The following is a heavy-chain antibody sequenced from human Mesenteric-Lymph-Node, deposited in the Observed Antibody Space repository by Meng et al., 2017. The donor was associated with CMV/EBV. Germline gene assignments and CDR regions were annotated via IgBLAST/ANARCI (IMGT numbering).Heavy chain of an antibody. CDR1: GFTFSGSL. CDR2: IRSEPNSYAT. Sequence: GGSLRLSCAASGFTFSGSLMHWVRQASGKGLEWVGHIRSEPNSYATVYAASVKGRFTIYRDESNNMVYLQMNSLKTEDTAMYYCTRLRAFYGMDVWGQGTTVTVSS. CDR3: TRLRAFYGMDV. V-gene: IGHV3-73*01. J-gene: IGHJ6*02. D-gene: IGHD3-10*01.